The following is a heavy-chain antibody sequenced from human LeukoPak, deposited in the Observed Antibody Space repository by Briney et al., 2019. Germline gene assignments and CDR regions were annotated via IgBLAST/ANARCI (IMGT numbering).Heavy chain of an antibody. V-gene: IGHV1-2*02. D-gene: IGHD3-10*01. Sequence: ASVKVSCKASGYTFTGYYIHWVRQAPGQGLEWMGWINSNSGGTNYAQKFQGRVTMTRDTSISTAYMELSRLRSDDTAVYYCAGYYYGSGSHPFDYWGQGTLVTVSS. CDR2: INSNSGGT. J-gene: IGHJ4*02. CDR3: AGYYYGSGSHPFDY. CDR1: GYTFTGYY.